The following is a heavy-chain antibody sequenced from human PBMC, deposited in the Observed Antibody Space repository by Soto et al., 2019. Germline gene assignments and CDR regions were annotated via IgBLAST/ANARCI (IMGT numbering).Heavy chain of an antibody. Sequence: GSRPTLVTPTQTLTLTCTFSWFSLSTSGMCVSWIRQPPGKALEWLALIDWDDDKYYSTSLKTRLTISKDTSKNQVVLTMTNMDPVDTATYYCARIQGVDTAMAMGGWFDPWGQGTLVTVSS. D-gene: IGHD5-18*01. CDR1: WFSLSTSGMC. J-gene: IGHJ5*02. CDR2: IDWDDDK. V-gene: IGHV2-70*01. CDR3: ARIQGVDTAMAMGGWFDP.